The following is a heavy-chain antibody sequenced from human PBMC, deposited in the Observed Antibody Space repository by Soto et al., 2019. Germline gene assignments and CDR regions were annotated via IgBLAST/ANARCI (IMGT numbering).Heavy chain of an antibody. J-gene: IGHJ6*02. CDR2: ISSSGSTI. CDR1: GFTFSSYE. CDR3: ARDLLQYSSSWFSYYYYHGMDV. Sequence: GGSLRLSCAASGFTFSSYEMNWVRQAPGKGLEWVSYISSSGSTIYYADSVKGRFTISRDNAKNSLYLQMNSLRAEDTAVYYCARDLLQYSSSWFSYYYYHGMDVWGQGTTVTVSS. D-gene: IGHD6-13*01. V-gene: IGHV3-48*03.